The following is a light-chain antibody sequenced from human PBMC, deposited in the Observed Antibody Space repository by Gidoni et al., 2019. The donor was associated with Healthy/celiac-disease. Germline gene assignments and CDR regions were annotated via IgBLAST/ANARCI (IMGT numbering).Light chain of an antibody. CDR3: QSYDSSNQGV. CDR1: SGSIASNY. Sequence: NFMLTQPHSVSESPGKTLTISCTRSSGSIASNYVQWYQQRPGSSHTTVIYEDNQRPSGVPDRFSGSIDSSSNSASLTISGLKTEDEADYYCQSYDSSNQGVFGGGTKLTVL. V-gene: IGLV6-57*01. CDR2: EDN. J-gene: IGLJ2*01.